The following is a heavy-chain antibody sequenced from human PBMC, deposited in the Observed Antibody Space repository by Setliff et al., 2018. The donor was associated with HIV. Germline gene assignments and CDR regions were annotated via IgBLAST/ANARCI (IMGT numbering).Heavy chain of an antibody. V-gene: IGHV4-59*08. CDR1: GGSISSYY. Sequence: SETLSLTCTVSGGSISSYYWNWIRQPPGKGLEWIGSIYYSGSTNYKPSLKSRVTISVDMSKNKFSLRLSSVTAADTAVYYCARRWGEAFDYWGQGTRVTVSS. CDR2: IYYSGST. D-gene: IGHD1-26*01. J-gene: IGHJ4*02. CDR3: ARRWGEAFDY.